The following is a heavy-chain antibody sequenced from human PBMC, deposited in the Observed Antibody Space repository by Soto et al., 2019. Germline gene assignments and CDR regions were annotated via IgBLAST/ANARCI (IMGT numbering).Heavy chain of an antibody. V-gene: IGHV4-31*03. J-gene: IGHJ4*02. CDR3: ARDKVDTAMVGSDY. CDR2: IYYSGST. CDR1: VGSISSGGYY. Sequence: QVQLQESGPGLVKPSQTRSLTCTVSVGSISSGGYYWSWIRQHPGKGLEWIGYIYYSGSTYYNPSLKSRVTISVDTSKNQFSLKLSSVTAADTAVYYCARDKVDTAMVGSDYWGQGTLVTVSS. D-gene: IGHD5-18*01.